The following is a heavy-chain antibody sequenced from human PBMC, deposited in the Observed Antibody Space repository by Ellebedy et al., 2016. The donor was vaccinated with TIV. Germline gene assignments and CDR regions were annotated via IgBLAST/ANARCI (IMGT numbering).Heavy chain of an antibody. CDR3: VRSEGYAMDV. Sequence: SETLSLXXTVSGGSFSTYYWSWIRQPPGKGLEWIGYIYYSGSTNYNPSLKRRVTISVDTSKNQFSLKLSSVTAADSAVYYCVRSEGYAMDVWGQGTTVTVSS. J-gene: IGHJ6*02. V-gene: IGHV4-59*01. CDR2: IYYSGST. CDR1: GGSFSTYY.